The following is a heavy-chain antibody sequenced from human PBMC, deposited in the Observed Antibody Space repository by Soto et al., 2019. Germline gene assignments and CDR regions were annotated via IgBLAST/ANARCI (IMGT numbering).Heavy chain of an antibody. CDR2: IYWDDDK. CDR1: GFSLSTTRVG. J-gene: IGHJ4*02. Sequence: QITLKESGPPLVKPTQTLTLTCTFSGFSLSTTRVGVGWIRQPPGEALEWLALIYWDDDKRYSPSLKNRLTITQDTSKNHVVLSMTNMDPVDTAAYYCAHRPPYGGTLFDYWGKGTLVTVSS. D-gene: IGHD2-15*01. CDR3: AHRPPYGGTLFDY. V-gene: IGHV2-5*02.